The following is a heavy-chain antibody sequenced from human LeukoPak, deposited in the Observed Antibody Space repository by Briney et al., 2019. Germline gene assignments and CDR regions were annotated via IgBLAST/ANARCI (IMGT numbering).Heavy chain of an antibody. Sequence: ASVKVSCKASGYTFTSYGISWVRQAPGQGLEWMGWISANNGKTNYAQKFQGRVTMTTDKSTSTAYMELRSLRSDDTAVYYCARDVDPDSLLGFGELFPAFDYWGQGTLVTVSS. J-gene: IGHJ4*02. CDR2: ISANNGKT. V-gene: IGHV1-18*01. D-gene: IGHD3-10*01. CDR1: GYTFTSYG. CDR3: ARDVDPDSLLGFGELFPAFDY.